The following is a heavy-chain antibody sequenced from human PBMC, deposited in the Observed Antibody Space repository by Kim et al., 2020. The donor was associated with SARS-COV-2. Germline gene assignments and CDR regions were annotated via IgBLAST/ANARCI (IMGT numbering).Heavy chain of an antibody. J-gene: IGHJ6*02. CDR1: GFTFSNAW. CDR3: TTSYGSGSYYPRSYGMDV. Sequence: GGSLRLSCAASGFTFSNAWMSWVRQAPGKGLEWVGRIKSKTDGGTTDYAAPVKGRFTISRDDSKNTLYLQMNSLKTEDTAVYYCTTSYGSGSYYPRSYGMDVWGQGTTVTVFS. CDR2: IKSKTDGGTT. V-gene: IGHV3-15*01. D-gene: IGHD3-10*01.